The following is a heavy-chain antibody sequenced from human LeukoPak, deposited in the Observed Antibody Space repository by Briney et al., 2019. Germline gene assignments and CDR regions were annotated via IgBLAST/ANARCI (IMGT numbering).Heavy chain of an antibody. V-gene: IGHV3-30*02. J-gene: IGHJ4*02. CDR3: ARAGNSESI. CDR1: GFNFSSYG. CDR2: IRYDGSDK. Sequence: PGGSLRLSCAASGFNFSSYGFHWVRQAPGKGLEWVTFIRYDGSDKYYADSVMGRFTISRDNAKKVLYLQMTSLKVEDTATYCARAGNSESIWGQGIPVTVSS. D-gene: IGHD4-11*01.